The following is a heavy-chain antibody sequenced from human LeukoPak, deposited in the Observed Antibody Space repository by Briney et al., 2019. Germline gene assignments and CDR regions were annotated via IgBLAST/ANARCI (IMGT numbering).Heavy chain of an antibody. Sequence: KPSETLSLTCTVSGGSISSSSYYWGWIRQPPGKGLEWIGSIYYSGSTYYNPSLKSRVTISVDTSKNQFSLKLSSVTAADTAVYYCASFVVAGIFYYYYGMDVWGQGTTVTVSS. J-gene: IGHJ6*02. CDR3: ASFVVAGIFYYYYGMDV. CDR1: GGSISSSSYY. V-gene: IGHV4-39*01. D-gene: IGHD2-21*01. CDR2: IYYSGST.